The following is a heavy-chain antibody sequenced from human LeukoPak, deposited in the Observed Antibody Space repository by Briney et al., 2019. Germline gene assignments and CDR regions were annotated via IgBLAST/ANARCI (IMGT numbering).Heavy chain of an antibody. V-gene: IGHV3-21*04. Sequence: PGGSLRLSCAASGFTFTPYSMNWVRQAPGKGLEWVSSISSGSTYIYYADSVKGRFTISRDDAKNSAYLQMNSLRAEDTAVYYCARDRGTRWFGPIDFWGLGTLVTVSS. D-gene: IGHD3-10*01. J-gene: IGHJ4*02. CDR3: ARDRGTRWFGPIDF. CDR2: ISSGSTYI. CDR1: GFTFTPYS.